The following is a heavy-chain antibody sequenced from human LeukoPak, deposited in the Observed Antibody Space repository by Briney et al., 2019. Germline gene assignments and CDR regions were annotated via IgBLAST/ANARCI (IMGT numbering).Heavy chain of an antibody. CDR2: IYYSGST. D-gene: IGHD3-22*01. Sequence: SETLSLTCTVSGGSISSSSYYWGWIRQPRGKGLEGIGGIYYSGSTYYNPSLKSRVTISVDTSKNQFSLKLSSVTAADTAVYYCARVAGYYDSSGYHQSLFDYWGQGTLVTVSS. CDR1: GGSISSSSYY. CDR3: ARVAGYYDSSGYHQSLFDY. V-gene: IGHV4-39*07. J-gene: IGHJ4*02.